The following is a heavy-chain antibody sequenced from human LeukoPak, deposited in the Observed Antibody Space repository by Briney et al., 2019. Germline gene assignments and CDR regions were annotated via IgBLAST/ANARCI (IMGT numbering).Heavy chain of an antibody. D-gene: IGHD1-26*01. CDR3: ARRGPWEWRDFDV. Sequence: GGSLRLSCAASGFTFKSHAMTWVRQAPGKGLEWVSAISGSGASTYYPDSVNGRFTISRDNSKNMLYMQMNSLRAEDTAKYYCARRGPWEWRDFDVWGQGTLVTVSS. V-gene: IGHV3-23*01. J-gene: IGHJ3*01. CDR1: GFTFKSHA. CDR2: ISGSGAST.